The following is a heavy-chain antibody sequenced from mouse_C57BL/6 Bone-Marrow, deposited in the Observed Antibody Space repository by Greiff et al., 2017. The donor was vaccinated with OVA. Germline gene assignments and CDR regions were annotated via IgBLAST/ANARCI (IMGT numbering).Heavy chain of an antibody. CDR2: ISNGGGST. CDR1: GFTFSDYY. CDR3: ARGGYY. Sequence: EVKLVESGGGLVQPGGSLKLSCAASGFTFSDYYMYWVRQTPEKRLEWVAYISNGGGSTDYPDTVKGRFTISRDNAKNTLYLQMSRLKSEDTAMYYCARGGYYWGQGTLVTVSA. V-gene: IGHV5-12*01. D-gene: IGHD3-1*01. J-gene: IGHJ3*01.